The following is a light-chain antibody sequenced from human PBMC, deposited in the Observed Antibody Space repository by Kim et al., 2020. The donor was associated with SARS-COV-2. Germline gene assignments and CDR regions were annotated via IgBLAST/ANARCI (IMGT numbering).Light chain of an antibody. V-gene: IGLV3-19*01. CDR2: GKN. CDR3: NSLDRNDNVV. CDR1: SLRSYY. Sequence: SSELTQDPAVSVALGQTVRITCQGDSLRSYYATWYQQKPGQAPIVVIYGKNNRPSGIPDRFSGSSSGNTASLTITGTLSCDEADYYCNSLDRNDNVVFG. J-gene: IGLJ2*01.